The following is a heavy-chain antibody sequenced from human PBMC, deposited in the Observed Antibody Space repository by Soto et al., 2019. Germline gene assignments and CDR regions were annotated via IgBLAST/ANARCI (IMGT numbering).Heavy chain of an antibody. CDR1: GRSMSSEGYY. V-gene: IGHV4-31*03. D-gene: IGHD3-22*01. J-gene: IGHJ4*02. Sequence: SETLSLTCTVSGRSMSSEGYYWSWIRQHTGKGLEWIGYIYYSGLPDYNPALKSRLTISVDNSKNEFYLKMRSVTAADTAVYYCARVGYYDSSVYSSFDDWGQGTLVTVSS. CDR2: IYYSGLP. CDR3: ARVGYYDSSVYSSFDD.